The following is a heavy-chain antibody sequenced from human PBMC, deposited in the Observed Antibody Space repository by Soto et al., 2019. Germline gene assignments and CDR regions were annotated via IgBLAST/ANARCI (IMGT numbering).Heavy chain of an antibody. CDR1: GFTFSDYY. CDR2: ISSSSSYT. Sequence: QVQLVESGGGLVKPGGSLRLSCAASGFTFSDYYMSWIRQAPGKGLEWVSYISSSSSYTNYADSVKGRFTISRDNAKNSLYLQRNGLRAEDTAVYYCAAGETSGSYGPPVDYWGQGTLVTVSS. J-gene: IGHJ4*02. V-gene: IGHV3-11*06. D-gene: IGHD1-26*01. CDR3: AAGETSGSYGPPVDY.